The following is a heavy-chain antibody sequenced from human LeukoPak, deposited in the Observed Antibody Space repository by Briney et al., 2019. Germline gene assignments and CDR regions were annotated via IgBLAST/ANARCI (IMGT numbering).Heavy chain of an antibody. CDR3: ATEANGRHYDY. CDR2: IGPTGFYR. Sequence: PGGSLRLSCTTSGLTFSTSGFNWVRQAPGKGLEWVASIGPTGFYRYHADSIKGRFTISRDHANNFLYLQMESLRAEDPAVYYCATEANGRHYDYWGQGTLLTVSS. J-gene: IGHJ4*02. CDR1: GLTFSTSG. D-gene: IGHD2-8*01. V-gene: IGHV3-21*06.